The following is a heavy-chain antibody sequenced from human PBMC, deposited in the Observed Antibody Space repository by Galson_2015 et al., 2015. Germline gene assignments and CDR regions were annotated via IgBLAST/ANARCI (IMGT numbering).Heavy chain of an antibody. CDR1: GFTFSTYA. D-gene: IGHD2-15*01. Sequence: SLRLSCAASGFTFSTYAMSWVRQAPGKGLEWVSSISGNGGVTYYTDSVRGRFTISRDNSKNALYLQMNSLRAEDTAVYYCAKDNPGCSGGNCYHQTFDYWGQGTLVTVSP. CDR3: AKDNPGCSGGNCYHQTFDY. V-gene: IGHV3-23*01. J-gene: IGHJ4*02. CDR2: ISGNGGVT.